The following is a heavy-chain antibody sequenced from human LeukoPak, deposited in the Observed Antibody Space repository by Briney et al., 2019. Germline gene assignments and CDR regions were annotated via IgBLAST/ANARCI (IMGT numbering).Heavy chain of an antibody. Sequence: SETLSLTCTVSGGSISSSSYYWDWIRQPPGKGLEWIGSIYYSGSTYYNPSLKSRVTISVDTSKNQFSLELSSVTAADTAVYYCARLDDYGAVFDYWGQGTLVTVSS. V-gene: IGHV4-39*07. J-gene: IGHJ4*02. CDR3: ARLDDYGAVFDY. CDR1: GGSISSSSYY. CDR2: IYYSGST. D-gene: IGHD4-17*01.